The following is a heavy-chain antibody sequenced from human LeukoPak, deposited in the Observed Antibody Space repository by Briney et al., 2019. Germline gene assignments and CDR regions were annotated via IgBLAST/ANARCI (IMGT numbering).Heavy chain of an antibody. D-gene: IGHD1-1*01. CDR3: ARPYNWNDASLLAY. J-gene: IGHJ4*02. V-gene: IGHV3-21*01. Sequence: PGGSLRLSCAASGFTLSSYSMNWVRQAPGKGLEWVSSISSSSSYIYYADSVKGRFTISRDNSKNTLYLQMNSLRAEDTAVYYCARPYNWNDASLLAYWGQGTLVTVSS. CDR2: ISSSSSYI. CDR1: GFTLSSYS.